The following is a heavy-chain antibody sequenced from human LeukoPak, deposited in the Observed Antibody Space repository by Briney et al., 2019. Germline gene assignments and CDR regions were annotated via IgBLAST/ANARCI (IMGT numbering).Heavy chain of an antibody. J-gene: IGHJ4*02. CDR1: GFPFSSYA. V-gene: IGHV3-23*01. Sequence: GGSLRLSCAASGFPFSSYAMSWVRQAPGKGLEWVSAISGSGGSTYYADSVKGRFTISRDNSKNTLYLQMNSLRAEDTAVYYCAKHLDYYGSGSFDYWGQGTLVTVSS. D-gene: IGHD3-10*01. CDR3: AKHLDYYGSGSFDY. CDR2: ISGSGGST.